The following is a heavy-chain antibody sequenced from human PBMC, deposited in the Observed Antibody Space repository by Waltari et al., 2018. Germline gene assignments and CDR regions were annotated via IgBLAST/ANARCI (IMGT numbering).Heavy chain of an antibody. J-gene: IGHJ4*02. Sequence: EVQLVESGGGLVKPGGSLRLSCAASGFTFSNAWMSWVRQAPGKGLEWVGRIKSNTDGGTTDYAAPVKGRFTISRDDSKNTLYLQMNSLKTEDTAVYYCTGYSSSWYEDWGQGTLVIVSS. V-gene: IGHV3-15*01. CDR3: TGYSSSWYED. CDR1: GFTFSNAW. D-gene: IGHD6-13*01. CDR2: IKSNTDGGTT.